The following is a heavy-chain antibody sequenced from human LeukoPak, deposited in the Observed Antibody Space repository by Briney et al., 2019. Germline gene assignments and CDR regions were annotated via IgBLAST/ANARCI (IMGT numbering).Heavy chain of an antibody. J-gene: IGHJ5*02. D-gene: IGHD3-22*01. Sequence: PGGSLRLSCAASGFTFSTFAMHWVRLSPGKGLEWVSSITGSGPYMLYADSVKHRFTISRDNTKNLLYLEINSLRAEDTAVYYCARVACYCDRSGYWAPFDPWGQGTLVTVSS. CDR3: ARVACYCDRSGYWAPFDP. CDR2: ITGSGPYM. V-gene: IGHV3-21*06. CDR1: GFTFSTFA.